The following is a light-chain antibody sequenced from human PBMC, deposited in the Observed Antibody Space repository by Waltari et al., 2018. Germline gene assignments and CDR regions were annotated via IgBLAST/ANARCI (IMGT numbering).Light chain of an antibody. CDR2: DVS. CDR3: NSYTSSSSL. Sequence: QSALTQPASVSGSPGQAITISCTGTSSDVGGYGYVSWYQQHPGTAPKLIIYDVSNRPSGVSSRVSGSKFGNTASLTISGLQADDEADYYCNSYTSSSSLFGGGTRLTVL. V-gene: IGLV2-14*03. CDR1: SSDVGGYGY. J-gene: IGLJ2*01.